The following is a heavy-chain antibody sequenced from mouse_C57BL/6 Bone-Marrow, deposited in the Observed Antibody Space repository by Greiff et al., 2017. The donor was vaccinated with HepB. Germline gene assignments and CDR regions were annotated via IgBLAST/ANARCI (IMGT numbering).Heavy chain of an antibody. V-gene: IGHV1-52*01. CDR1: GYTLTSYW. D-gene: IGHD1-1*01. CDR2: IDPSDSET. Sequence: QVQLQQPGAELVRPGSSVKLSCKASGYTLTSYWMHWVKQRPIQGLEWIGNIDPSDSETHYNQKFKDKATLTVDKSSSTAYMQLSSLTSEDSAVYYCATKGDYYYGSSLDYWGQGTTLTVSS. J-gene: IGHJ2*01. CDR3: ATKGDYYYGSSLDY.